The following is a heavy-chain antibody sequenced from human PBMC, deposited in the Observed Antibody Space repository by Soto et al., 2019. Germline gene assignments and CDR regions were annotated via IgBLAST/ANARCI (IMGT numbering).Heavy chain of an antibody. V-gene: IGHV3-30*04. J-gene: IGHJ4*02. Sequence: LSLSCAASGFTFSNYTMHWVRQAPGKGLEWVALISYDEIDKYFADAVKGRFTISRDNSKNTLYLQMDSLRAEDTAVYYCAGRSGSSDYWGRGTLVTVSS. D-gene: IGHD3-10*01. CDR3: AGRSGSSDY. CDR2: ISYDEIDK. CDR1: GFTFSNYT.